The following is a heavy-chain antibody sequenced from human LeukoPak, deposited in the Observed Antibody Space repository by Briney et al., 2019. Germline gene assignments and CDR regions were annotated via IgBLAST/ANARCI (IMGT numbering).Heavy chain of an antibody. V-gene: IGHV3-11*01. Sequence: PGGSLILSCSASGFTLIDYYMGWIRQAPGKGLEWVSYISSSGGDKYYADSVKGRFTISRDNAKKSLYLQMNSLRADDTAIYYCARDYGSGNYPDAFDIWGQGTMVIVSS. CDR2: ISSSGGDK. D-gene: IGHD1-26*01. J-gene: IGHJ3*02. CDR1: GFTLIDYY. CDR3: ARDYGSGNYPDAFDI.